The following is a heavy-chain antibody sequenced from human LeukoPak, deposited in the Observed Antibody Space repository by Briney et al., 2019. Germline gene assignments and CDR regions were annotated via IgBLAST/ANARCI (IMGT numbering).Heavy chain of an antibody. CDR1: GYTFTSHY. V-gene: IGHV1-69*13. CDR2: IIPIFGTA. CDR3: ARTSQVTIFGVVSAFDI. Sequence: SVKVSCKASGYTFTSHYMHWVRQAPGQGLEWMGGIIPIFGTANYAQKFQGRVTITADESTSTAYMELSSLRSEDTAVYYCARTSQVTIFGVVSAFDIWGQGTMVTVSS. J-gene: IGHJ3*02. D-gene: IGHD3-3*01.